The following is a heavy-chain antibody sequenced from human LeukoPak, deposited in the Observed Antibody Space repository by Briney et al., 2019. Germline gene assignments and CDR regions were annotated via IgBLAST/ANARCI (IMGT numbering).Heavy chain of an antibody. Sequence: GGSLRLSCAASGFTFSSYAMHWVRQAPGKGLEWVAVISYDGSNKYYADSVKGRFTISRDNSKNTLYLQMNSLRAEDTAVYYCAKGVSLFAYYLDYWGQGTLVTVSS. CDR2: ISYDGSNK. CDR1: GFTFSSYA. CDR3: AKGVSLFAYYLDY. V-gene: IGHV3-30*04. J-gene: IGHJ4*02. D-gene: IGHD3-10*01.